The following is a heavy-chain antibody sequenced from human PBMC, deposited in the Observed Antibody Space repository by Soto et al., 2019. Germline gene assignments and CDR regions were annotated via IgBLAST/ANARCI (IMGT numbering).Heavy chain of an antibody. J-gene: IGHJ4*02. CDR3: ATMADYDILTGYYGY. V-gene: IGHV4-39*01. CDR2: IYYSGST. CDR1: GGSISSSSYY. D-gene: IGHD3-9*01. Sequence: QLQLQESGPGLVKPSETLSLTCTVSGGSISSSSYYWGWIRQPPGKGLEWIGSIYYSGSTYYNPSLMSRVTISVDTSKNQFSLKLSSVTAADTAVYYCATMADYDILTGYYGYWGQGTLVTVSS.